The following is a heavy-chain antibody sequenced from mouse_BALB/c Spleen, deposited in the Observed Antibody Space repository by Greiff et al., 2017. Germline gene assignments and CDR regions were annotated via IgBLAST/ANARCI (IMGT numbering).Heavy chain of an antibody. CDR3: VREGEGYYAMDY. V-gene: IGHV10-3*03. J-gene: IGHJ4*01. CDR1: GFTFNTYA. CDR2: IRSKSNNYAT. Sequence: EVQRVESGGGLVQPKGSLKLSCAASGFTFNTYAMHWVCQAPGKGLEWVARIRSKSNNYATYYADSVKDRFTISRDDSQSMLYLQMNNLKTEDTAMYYCVREGEGYYAMDYWGQGTSVTVSS.